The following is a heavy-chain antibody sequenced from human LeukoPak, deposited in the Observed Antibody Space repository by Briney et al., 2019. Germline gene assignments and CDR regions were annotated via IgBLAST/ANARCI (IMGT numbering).Heavy chain of an antibody. CDR2: IIPIFGTA. Sequence: ASVKVSCKASGGTFSSYAISWVRQAPGQGLEWMGGIIPIFGTANYAQKFQGRVTITADESTSTAYMELSSLRSEDTAVYYCARDGRGVPAAMLGSKWETAENYYYYGMDVLGQGTTVTVSS. J-gene: IGHJ6*02. D-gene: IGHD2-2*01. CDR1: GGTFSSYA. V-gene: IGHV1-69*13. CDR3: ARDGRGVPAAMLGSKWETAENYYYYGMDV.